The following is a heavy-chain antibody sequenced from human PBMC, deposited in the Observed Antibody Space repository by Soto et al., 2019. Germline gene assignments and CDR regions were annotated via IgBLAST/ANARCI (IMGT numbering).Heavy chain of an antibody. V-gene: IGHV5-51*01. Sequence: LGESLKISCKGSGYSFTSYWIGWVRQMPGKGLEWMGIIYPGDSDTRYSPSFQGQVTISADKSISTAYLQWSSLKASDTAMYYCARRYYDFWSGYYANWFDPWGQGTLVTVSS. J-gene: IGHJ5*02. D-gene: IGHD3-3*01. CDR1: GYSFTSYW. CDR3: ARRYYDFWSGYYANWFDP. CDR2: IYPGDSDT.